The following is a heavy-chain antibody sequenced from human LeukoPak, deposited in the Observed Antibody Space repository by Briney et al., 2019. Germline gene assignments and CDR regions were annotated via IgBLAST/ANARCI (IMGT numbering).Heavy chain of an antibody. V-gene: IGHV1-18*01. CDR2: ISAYNGNT. CDR3: ARDPPEDYYDSSGYYSFDY. Sequence: ASVKVSCKASGYTFTSYGISWVRQAPGQGLEWMGWISAYNGNTNYAQKLQGRVTMTTGTSTSTAYMELRSLRSDDTAVYYCARDPPEDYYDSSGYYSFDYWGQGTLVTVSS. J-gene: IGHJ4*02. D-gene: IGHD3-22*01. CDR1: GYTFTSYG.